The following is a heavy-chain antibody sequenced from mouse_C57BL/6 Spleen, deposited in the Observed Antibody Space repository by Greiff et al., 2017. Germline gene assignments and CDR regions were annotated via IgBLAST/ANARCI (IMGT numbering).Heavy chain of an antibody. J-gene: IGHJ4*01. CDR3: ARGGVTTSPYAMDY. CDR2: IYPGGGYT. Sequence: QVQLQQSGAELVRPGTSVKMSCKASGYTFTNYWIGWAKQRPGHGLEWIGDIYPGGGYTNYNEKFKGKATLTADKSSSTAYMQFSSLTSEDSACYYCARGGVTTSPYAMDYWGQGTSVTVSS. D-gene: IGHD2-2*01. CDR1: GYTFTNYW. V-gene: IGHV1-63*01.